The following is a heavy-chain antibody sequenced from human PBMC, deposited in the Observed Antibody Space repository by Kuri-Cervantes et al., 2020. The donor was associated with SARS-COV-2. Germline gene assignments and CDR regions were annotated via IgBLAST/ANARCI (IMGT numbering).Heavy chain of an antibody. Sequence: GGSLRLSCAASGFTFSNYDIHWVRQAPGKGLEWVAVISYDGSNKYYADSVKGRFTISRDNSKNTLYLQMNSLRAEDTAVYYCAKAGYSSSEYYFDYWGQETLVTVSS. CDR1: GFTFSNYD. CDR2: ISYDGSNK. V-gene: IGHV3-30*18. D-gene: IGHD6-6*01. J-gene: IGHJ4*02. CDR3: AKAGYSSSEYYFDY.